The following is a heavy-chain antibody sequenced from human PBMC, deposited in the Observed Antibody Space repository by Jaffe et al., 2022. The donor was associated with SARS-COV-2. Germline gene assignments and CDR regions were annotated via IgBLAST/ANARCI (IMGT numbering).Heavy chain of an antibody. J-gene: IGHJ3*02. D-gene: IGHD3-16*01. V-gene: IGHV3-74*01. CDR3: ATGDSHAFDI. CDR1: GFTFSSYW. Sequence: EVQLVESGGGLVQPGGSLRLSCAASGFTFSSYWMHWVRQAPGRGLVWVSRINTDGSGTSYADSVKGRFTISRDNAKNTLFLQINSLRAEDTSVYYCATGDSHAFDIWGQGTMVTVSS. CDR2: INTDGSGT.